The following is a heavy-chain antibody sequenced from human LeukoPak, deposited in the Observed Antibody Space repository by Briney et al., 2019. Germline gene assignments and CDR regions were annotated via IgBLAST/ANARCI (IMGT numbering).Heavy chain of an antibody. CDR2: ISSSSSYI. D-gene: IGHD1-20*01. Sequence: GGSLRLSCAASGFTFSSYSMNWVRQAPGKGLEWVSSISSSSSYIYYADSVKGRFTISRDNAKNSLYLQMNSLRAEDTAVYYCARDLGETYNWNAFDYWGQGTLVTVSS. CDR3: ARDLGETYNWNAFDY. J-gene: IGHJ4*02. V-gene: IGHV3-21*01. CDR1: GFTFSSYS.